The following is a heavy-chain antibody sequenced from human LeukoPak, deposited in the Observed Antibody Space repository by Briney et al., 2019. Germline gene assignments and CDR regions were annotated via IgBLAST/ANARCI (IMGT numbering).Heavy chain of an antibody. CDR2: IYPGDSDT. Sequence: GESLKISCKGSGYSFTSYWIGWVRQMPGKGLEWIGIIYPGDSDTKYSPSFQGQVTISADKSISTAYLQWSSLKASDIAMYYCARIDSGSYLRCFDYWGQGTLVTVSS. CDR1: GYSFTSYW. V-gene: IGHV5-51*01. D-gene: IGHD1-26*01. CDR3: ARIDSGSYLRCFDY. J-gene: IGHJ4*02.